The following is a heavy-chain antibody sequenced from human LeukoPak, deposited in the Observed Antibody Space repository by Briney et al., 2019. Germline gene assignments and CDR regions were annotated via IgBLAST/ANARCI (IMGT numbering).Heavy chain of an antibody. D-gene: IGHD4/OR15-4a*01. CDR1: GGSFSGYY. Sequence: PSETLSLTCAVYGGSFSGYYWSWIRQAPGKGLEWIGEINHSGSTNYNPSLKSRVTISVDTSKNQFSLKLSSVTAADTAVYYCARGKVPTTPLYGMDVWGQGTTVTVSS. CDR3: ARGKVPTTPLYGMDV. CDR2: INHSGST. V-gene: IGHV4-34*01. J-gene: IGHJ6*02.